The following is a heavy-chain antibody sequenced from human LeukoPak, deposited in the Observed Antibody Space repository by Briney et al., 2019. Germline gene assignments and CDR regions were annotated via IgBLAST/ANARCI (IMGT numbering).Heavy chain of an antibody. J-gene: IGHJ3*02. CDR3: ARARYCISTSCRDAFDI. CDR1: GFPFSSYA. V-gene: IGHV3-30*04. Sequence: GGSLRLSCAASGFPFSSYAMHWVRQAPGKGLEWVSLISYDGSNKYYADSVKGRFTVSRDNSKSTLYLQMNSLRAEDTAVYYCARARYCISTSCRDAFDIWGQGTMVTVSS. D-gene: IGHD2-2*01. CDR2: ISYDGSNK.